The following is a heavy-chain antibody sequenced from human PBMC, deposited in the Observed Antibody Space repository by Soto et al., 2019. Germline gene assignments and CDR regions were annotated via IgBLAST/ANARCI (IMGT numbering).Heavy chain of an antibody. J-gene: IGHJ3*02. CDR1: GFSLSTSGMY. CDR3: ARSIVGATTGAFDI. D-gene: IGHD1-26*01. CDR2: IDWDDDK. V-gene: IGHV2-70*11. Sequence: SGPTLVNPTQTLTLTCTFSGFSLSTSGMYVSWIRQPPGKALEWLARIDWDDDKYYSTSLKTRLTISKDTSKNQVVLTMTNMDPVDTATYYCARSIVGATTGAFDIWGQGTMVTVSS.